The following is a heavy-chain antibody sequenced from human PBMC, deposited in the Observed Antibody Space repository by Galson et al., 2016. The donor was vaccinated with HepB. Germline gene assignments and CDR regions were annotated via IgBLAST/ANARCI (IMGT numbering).Heavy chain of an antibody. Sequence: SLRLSCATSGFTFSTYWMSWVRQAPGKGLEWVASIKQDESEKYYVDSVKGRFTISRDSAKNSLYLQMDSLRAEDTAVYYCARDKRLWLVWGQGTLVTVSS. CDR2: IKQDESEK. J-gene: IGHJ4*02. CDR1: GFTFSTYW. V-gene: IGHV3-7*03. CDR3: ARDKRLWLV. D-gene: IGHD5-18*01.